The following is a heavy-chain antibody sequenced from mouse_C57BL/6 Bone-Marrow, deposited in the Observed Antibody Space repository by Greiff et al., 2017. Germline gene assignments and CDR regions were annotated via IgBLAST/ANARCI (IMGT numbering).Heavy chain of an antibody. D-gene: IGHD2-4*01. CDR1: GYTFTSYD. CDR2: IYPRDGST. V-gene: IGHV1-85*01. Sequence: VQLQQSGPELVKPGASVKLSCKASGYTFTSYDINWVKQRPGQGLEWIGWIYPRDGSTKYNEKFKGKATLTVDTSSSTAYMELHSLTSEDSTVYFCAREGYYDYDGVVYFDVWGTGTTVTVSS. J-gene: IGHJ1*03. CDR3: AREGYYDYDGVVYFDV.